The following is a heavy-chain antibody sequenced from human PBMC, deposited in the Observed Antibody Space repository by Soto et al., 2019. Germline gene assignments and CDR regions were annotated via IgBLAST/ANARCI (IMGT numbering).Heavy chain of an antibody. CDR3: AGTFDSLYY. D-gene: IGHD3-22*01. CDR1: GFGLTNYY. V-gene: IGHV3-21*01. CDR2: ISSSGSHT. Sequence: GGSLRLSCAASGFGLTNYYMNWILQAPGEGLEWVSSISSSGSHTFYRDSVEGRFTISRDNARNSLFLQMNSLRADDTAVYYCAGTFDSLYYCGQGVLVIVSS. J-gene: IGHJ4*02.